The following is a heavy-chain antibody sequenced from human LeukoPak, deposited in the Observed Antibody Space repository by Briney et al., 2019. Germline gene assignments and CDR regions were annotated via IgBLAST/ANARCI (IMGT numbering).Heavy chain of an antibody. D-gene: IGHD3-16*01. J-gene: IGHJ3*01. Sequence: SETLSLTCAVSGFSINIGYSWGWIRQSPGKGLEWIGNICLTGTTYYNPSLRSRVTISRDTSKNQFPLRLSSVTAADTAVYYCARFDHVWETHGMDAFDLWGQGTMATVSS. CDR3: ARFDHVWETHGMDAFDL. CDR2: ICLTGTT. V-gene: IGHV4-38-2*01. CDR1: GFSINIGYS.